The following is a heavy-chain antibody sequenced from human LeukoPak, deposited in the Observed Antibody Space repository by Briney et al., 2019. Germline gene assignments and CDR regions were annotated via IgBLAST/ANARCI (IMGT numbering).Heavy chain of an antibody. J-gene: IGHJ4*02. CDR2: ISTDGSST. Sequence: GGSLRLSCAASGFTLSDYWMHWVRQAPGKGLVWVSRISTDGSSTTNADSVKGRFTISRDSAKNMVYLQMNSLRVEDTAVYYCARDCDTSGCDFWGQGTLVTVSS. V-gene: IGHV3-74*01. D-gene: IGHD3-22*01. CDR1: GFTLSDYW. CDR3: ARDCDTSGCDF.